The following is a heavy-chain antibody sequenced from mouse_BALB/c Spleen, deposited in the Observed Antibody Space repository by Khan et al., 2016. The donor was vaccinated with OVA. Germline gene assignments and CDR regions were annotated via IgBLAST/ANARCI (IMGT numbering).Heavy chain of an antibody. J-gene: IGHJ4*01. Sequence: EVQLQEAGPGLVKPSQSLSLTCTVTGYSITSDYAWNWVRPFPGHKLEWTGNITNTGSTSYKSSLKSRITITRDKSETQIFLQLNSVTTEDTATYYCAREGDYKYDYIMDYWGQGTSVTVSS. CDR1: GYSITSDYA. CDR2: ITNTGST. D-gene: IGHD2-14*01. CDR3: AREGDYKYDYIMDY. V-gene: IGHV3-2*02.